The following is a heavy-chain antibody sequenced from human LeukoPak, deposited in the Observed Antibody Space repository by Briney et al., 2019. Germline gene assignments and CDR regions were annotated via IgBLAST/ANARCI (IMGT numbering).Heavy chain of an antibody. CDR3: ARDVGAYGYFDY. D-gene: IGHD1-26*01. CDR1: GFTFSSYS. Sequence: GGSLRLSCAASGFTFSSYSMNWVRQAPGKGLEWVSSISSSSSYIYYADSVEGRFTISRDNAKNSLYLQMNSLRAEDTAVYYCARDVGAYGYFDYWGQGTLVTVSS. J-gene: IGHJ4*02. V-gene: IGHV3-21*01. CDR2: ISSSSSYI.